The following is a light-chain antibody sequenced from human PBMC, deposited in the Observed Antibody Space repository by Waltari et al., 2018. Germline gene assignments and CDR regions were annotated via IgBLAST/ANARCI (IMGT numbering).Light chain of an antibody. CDR2: DGD. CDR3: QQRSIWPPIT. J-gene: IGKJ5*01. V-gene: IGKV3-11*01. Sequence: EIVLTQSPATLSVSPGERATVPCRASQNVSIFLAWYQHKPGQAPRLIIYDGDNRATGIPPRFSCSGSGTDFTLTISRFESEDSAVYSCQQRSIWPPITFGQGTRLEIK. CDR1: QNVSIF.